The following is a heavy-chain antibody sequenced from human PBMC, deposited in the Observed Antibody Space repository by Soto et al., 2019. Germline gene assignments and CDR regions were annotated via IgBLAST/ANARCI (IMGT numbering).Heavy chain of an antibody. CDR3: ARDQLRGGGDYFDS. CDR2: IYYSGST. Sequence: QVQLQESGPGLVKPSETLSLTCTVSGGSVSSGSYYWSWIRQPPGKGLEWIGYIYYSGSTKYNPSPKSRGPISIDTAKNQFSLKLGPVAAADPAGYYCARDQLRGGGDYFDSWGQGTLVTVSS. V-gene: IGHV4-61*01. J-gene: IGHJ4*02. D-gene: IGHD3-16*01. CDR1: GGSVSSGSYY.